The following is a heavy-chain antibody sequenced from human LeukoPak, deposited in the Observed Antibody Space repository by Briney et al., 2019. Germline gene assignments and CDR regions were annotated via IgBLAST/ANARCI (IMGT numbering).Heavy chain of an antibody. D-gene: IGHD2-15*01. CDR1: GSTFSSYA. Sequence: SVKVSCKASGSTFSSYAISWVRQAPGQGLEWMGGIIPIFGTANYAQKFQGRVTITADESTSTAYMELSSLRSEDTAVYYCARDTGVVVGYFQHWGQGTLVTVSS. CDR2: IIPIFGTA. V-gene: IGHV1-69*01. J-gene: IGHJ1*01. CDR3: ARDTGVVVGYFQH.